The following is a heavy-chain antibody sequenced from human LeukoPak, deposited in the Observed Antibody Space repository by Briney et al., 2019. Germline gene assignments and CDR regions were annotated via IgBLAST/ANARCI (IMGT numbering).Heavy chain of an antibody. CDR1: GYTFTSYG. J-gene: IGHJ1*01. CDR2: IIPIFGTA. D-gene: IGHD3-16*02. CDR3: ARYYVWGSYRTGAEYFQH. V-gene: IGHV1-69*13. Sequence: SVNVSCKASGYTFTSYGISWVRQAPGQGLEWMGGIIPIFGTANYAQKFQGRVTITADESTSTAYMELSSLRSEDTAVYYCARYYVWGSYRTGAEYFQHWGQGTLVTVSS.